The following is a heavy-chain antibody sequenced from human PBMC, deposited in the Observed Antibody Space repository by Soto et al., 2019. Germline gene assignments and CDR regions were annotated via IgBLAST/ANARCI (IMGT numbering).Heavy chain of an antibody. CDR1: GGSISSGGYY. Sequence: PSETLSLTCTVSGGSISSGGYYWSWIRQHPGKGLEWIGYIYYSGSTYYNPSLKSRVTISVDTSKNQFSLKLSSVTAADTAVYYCARLGAYYQSLDPWGPGTRVTVSS. CDR2: IYYSGST. D-gene: IGHD2-2*01. V-gene: IGHV4-31*03. J-gene: IGHJ5*02. CDR3: ARLGAYYQSLDP.